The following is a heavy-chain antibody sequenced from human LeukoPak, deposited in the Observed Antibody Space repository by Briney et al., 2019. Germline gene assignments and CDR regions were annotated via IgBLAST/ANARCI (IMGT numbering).Heavy chain of an antibody. CDR3: SPEAPPHYDFWSGYV. J-gene: IGHJ6*02. CDR2: IWYDGSNK. CDR1: GFTFSSYG. D-gene: IGHD3-3*01. V-gene: IGHV3-33*01. Sequence: GGSLRLSCAASGFTFSSYGMHWVRQAPGKGLEWVAVIWYDGSNKYYADSVKGRFTISRDNSKNTLYLQMNSLRAEDTAVYYCSPEAPPHYDFWSGYVWGQGTTVTVSS.